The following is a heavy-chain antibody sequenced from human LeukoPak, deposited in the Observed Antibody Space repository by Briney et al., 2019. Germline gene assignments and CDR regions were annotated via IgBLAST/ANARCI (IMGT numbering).Heavy chain of an antibody. CDR3: ASSLPYGSGKGGMDV. Sequence: SETLSLTCTVSGGSISSYYWSWIRQPPGKGLEWIGYIYYSGSTNYNPSLKSRVTISVDTSKNQFSLKLSSVTAADTAVYYRASSLPYGSGKGGMDVWGQGTTVTVSS. CDR2: IYYSGST. CDR1: GGSISSYY. J-gene: IGHJ6*02. D-gene: IGHD3-10*01. V-gene: IGHV4-59*01.